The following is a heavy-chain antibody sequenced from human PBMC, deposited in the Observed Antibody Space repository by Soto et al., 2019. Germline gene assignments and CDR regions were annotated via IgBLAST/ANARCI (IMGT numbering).Heavy chain of an antibody. D-gene: IGHD6-13*01. CDR2: ISYDGSNK. CDR1: GFTFSSYG. V-gene: IGHV3-30*18. CDR3: AKGVYRPISYYFDY. J-gene: IGHJ4*02. Sequence: QVQLVESGGGVVQPGRSLRLSCAASGFTFSSYGMHWVRQAPGKGLEWVAVISYDGSNKYYADSVKGRFTISRDNSKNTLYLQMNSLSAEDTAVYYCAKGVYRPISYYFDYWGQGTLGTVSS.